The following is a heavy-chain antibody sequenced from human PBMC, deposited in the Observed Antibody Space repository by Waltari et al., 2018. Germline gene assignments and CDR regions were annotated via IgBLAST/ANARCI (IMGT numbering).Heavy chain of an antibody. V-gene: IGHV3-15*01. J-gene: IGHJ4*02. D-gene: IGHD3-16*01. CDR1: GFTFAPAW. CDR3: TTLDAPWGGG. Sequence: EVQMVESGGGLVRPGQSLRLSCVASGFTFAPAWLTWVRQAPGMGMERVGGLRRKPSGGKAAVAAPGKGRFTIAREDSKNTVYLQMNALKTEDTALYDCTTLDAPWGGGWGQGTLVTVSS. CDR2: LRRKPSGGKA.